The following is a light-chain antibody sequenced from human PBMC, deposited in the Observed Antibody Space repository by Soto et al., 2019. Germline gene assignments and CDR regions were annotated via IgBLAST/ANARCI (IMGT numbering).Light chain of an antibody. V-gene: IGKV1-5*03. Sequence: DIQMTQSPSTLSASVGDRVTITCRASQSISSWLAWYPQKPGKAPKLLIYKASSLESGVPSRFSGSGSGTEFTLTISSLQTDDFATYYCQQYNSYWTFGQGTQVEIK. CDR1: QSISSW. J-gene: IGKJ1*01. CDR2: KAS. CDR3: QQYNSYWT.